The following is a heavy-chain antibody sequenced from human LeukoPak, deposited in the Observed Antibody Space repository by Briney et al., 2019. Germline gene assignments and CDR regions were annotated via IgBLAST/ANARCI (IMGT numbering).Heavy chain of an antibody. CDR1: GYTFTSYG. CDR3: AREGCSSTSCYIPYYYYMDV. J-gene: IGHJ6*03. CDR2: ISAYNGNT. Sequence: ASVKVSCKASGYTFTSYGISWVRQAPGQGLEWMGWISAYNGNTNYAQKLQGRVTMTRNTSISTAYMELSSLRSEDTAVYYCAREGCSSTSCYIPYYYYMDVWGKGTTVTVSS. V-gene: IGHV1-18*01. D-gene: IGHD2-2*01.